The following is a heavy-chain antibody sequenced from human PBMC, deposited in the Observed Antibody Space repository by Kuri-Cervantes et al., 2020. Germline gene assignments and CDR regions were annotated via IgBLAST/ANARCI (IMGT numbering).Heavy chain of an antibody. J-gene: IGHJ5*02. CDR1: GFTFDDYA. CDR2: ISWNSGSI. D-gene: IGHD3-22*01. CDR3: AKGNYYYNSSGYYYGWFDP. Sequence: SLKISCAASGFTFDDYAMHWVRQAPGKGLEWVSGISWNSGSIGYADSVKGRFTISRDNSKNTLYLQMNSLRAEDTAVYYCAKGNYYYNSSGYYYGWFDPWGQGTLVTVSS. V-gene: IGHV3-9*01.